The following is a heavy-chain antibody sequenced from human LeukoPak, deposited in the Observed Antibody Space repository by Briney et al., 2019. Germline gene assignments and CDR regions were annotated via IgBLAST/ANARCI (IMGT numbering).Heavy chain of an antibody. CDR3: AAAVAYDAFDI. CDR2: IWYDGSNK. Sequence: PGGSLRLSRAASGFTFSSYGMHWVRQAPGKGLEWVAVIWYDGSNKYYADSVKGRFTISRDNSKNTLYLQMNSLRAEDTAVYYCAAAVAYDAFDIWGQGTMVTVSS. D-gene: IGHD6-19*01. CDR1: GFTFSSYG. V-gene: IGHV3-33*01. J-gene: IGHJ3*02.